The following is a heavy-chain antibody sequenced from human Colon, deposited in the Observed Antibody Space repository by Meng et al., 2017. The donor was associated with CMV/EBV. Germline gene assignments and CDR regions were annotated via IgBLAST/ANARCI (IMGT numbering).Heavy chain of an antibody. D-gene: IGHD3-10*01. CDR3: AKASFYYASGSSFDF. V-gene: IGHV3-30-3*01. Sequence: GESLKISCAASGFTFSSYAMHWVRQAPGKGLEWVAVISYDGSNKYYADSVKGRFTISRDNSKNTLYLEMNSLRAEDTAKYFCAKASFYYASGSSFDFWGQGTVVTVS. J-gene: IGHJ4*02. CDR2: ISYDGSNK. CDR1: GFTFSSYA.